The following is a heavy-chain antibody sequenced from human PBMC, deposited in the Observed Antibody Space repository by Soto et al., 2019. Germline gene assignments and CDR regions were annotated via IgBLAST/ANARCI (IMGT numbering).Heavy chain of an antibody. D-gene: IGHD3-22*01. Sequence: PSETLSLTCTVSGGSISSYYWSWIRQPPGKGLEWIGYIYYSGSTNYNPSLKSRVTISVDTSKNQFSLKLSSVTAADTAVYYCARRNSSGGYYYGMDVWGQGTTVTVSS. CDR2: IYYSGST. V-gene: IGHV4-59*01. CDR1: GGSISSYY. CDR3: ARRNSSGGYYYGMDV. J-gene: IGHJ6*02.